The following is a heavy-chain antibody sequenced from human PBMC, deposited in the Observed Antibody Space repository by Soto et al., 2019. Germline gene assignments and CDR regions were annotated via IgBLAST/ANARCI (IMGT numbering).Heavy chain of an antibody. Sequence: GESLKIACTGSGYNFAGYWIAWVLQMPGKGLELMGIIYPSDSDTRYRPSFQGQVTISADKSISSAYLQWSSLRASDTAMYYCARGGVSTRTFDYWGQGTPVTVSS. CDR1: GYNFAGYW. V-gene: IGHV5-51*03. D-gene: IGHD3-3*01. J-gene: IGHJ4*02. CDR3: ARGGVSTRTFDY. CDR2: IYPSDSDT.